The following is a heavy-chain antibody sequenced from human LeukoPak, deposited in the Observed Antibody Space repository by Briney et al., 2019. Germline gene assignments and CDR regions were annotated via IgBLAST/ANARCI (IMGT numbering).Heavy chain of an antibody. CDR2: ISAYNGNT. Sequence: ASVKVSCKASGYTFTSYYMHWVRQAPGQGLEWMGWISAYNGNTNYAQKLQGRVTMTTDTSTSTAYMELRSLRSDDTAVYYCARDLTATVMHYYYYYYMDVWGKGTTVTVSS. D-gene: IGHD4-17*01. V-gene: IGHV1-18*04. CDR1: GYTFTSYY. J-gene: IGHJ6*03. CDR3: ARDLTATVMHYYYYYYMDV.